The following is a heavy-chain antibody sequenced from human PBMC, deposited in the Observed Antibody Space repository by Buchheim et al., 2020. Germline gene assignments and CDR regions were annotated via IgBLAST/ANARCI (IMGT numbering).Heavy chain of an antibody. CDR1: GDSVSSNNW. Sequence: QVQLQESGPGLVKPSGTLSLTCTVSGDSVSSNNWWSWVRQPPGKGPEWIGEIYHSGSTNYNPSLKSRGTITVDKSQNQFSLKLSSVTAADTAVYYCARQEWLPDYWGQGTL. CDR2: IYHSGST. D-gene: IGHD3-3*01. J-gene: IGHJ4*02. V-gene: IGHV4-4*02. CDR3: ARQEWLPDY.